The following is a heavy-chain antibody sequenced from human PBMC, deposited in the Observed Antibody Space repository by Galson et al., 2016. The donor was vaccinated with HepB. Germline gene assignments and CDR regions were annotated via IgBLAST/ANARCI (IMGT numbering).Heavy chain of an antibody. V-gene: IGHV1-18*01. CDR3: ASVLCSSTSCYKFWDYYYYGMDV. D-gene: IGHD2-2*01. CDR1: GYTFTSYG. CDR2: ISAYNGNT. Sequence: SVKVSCKASGYTFTSYGISWVRQAPGQGLEWMGWISAYNGNTNYEQKLQGRVTMTTDTSKSTAYMELRSLRSDDTDVYYCASVLCSSTSCYKFWDYYYYGMDVWGKGTTVTVSS. J-gene: IGHJ6*04.